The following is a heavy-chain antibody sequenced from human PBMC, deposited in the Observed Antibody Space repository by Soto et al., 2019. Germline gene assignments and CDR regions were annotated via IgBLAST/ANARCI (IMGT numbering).Heavy chain of an antibody. CDR2: ITGSGAGT. Sequence: GGSPRLSCAASGFTFSAYAMSWVRQAPVKGLEWVSAITGSGAGTYYADSVRGRFTISRDNSKNTLYLQMNSLRAEDTAVYYCAKYTSGWDFDHWGQGTLVTVSS. J-gene: IGHJ4*02. D-gene: IGHD6-19*01. CDR1: GFTFSAYA. V-gene: IGHV3-23*01. CDR3: AKYTSGWDFDH.